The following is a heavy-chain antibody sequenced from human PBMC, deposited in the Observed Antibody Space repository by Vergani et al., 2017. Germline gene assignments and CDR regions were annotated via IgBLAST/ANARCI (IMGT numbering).Heavy chain of an antibody. V-gene: IGHV1-8*03. CDR2: MNPISGNT. CDR1: GYTFTNYD. J-gene: IGHJ5*01. Sequence: QVQLVQSGTEVKKPGASVKVSCKASGYTFTNYDINWVRRATGQGLEWMGWMNPISGNTGFAQKFRGRVTITRDTSISTAYMELSSLRSEDTAIYYCARGVSGYGSGDKCYIHPWFDSWGPGTLVTVSS. D-gene: IGHD2-15*01. CDR3: ARGVSGYGSGDKCYIHPWFDS.